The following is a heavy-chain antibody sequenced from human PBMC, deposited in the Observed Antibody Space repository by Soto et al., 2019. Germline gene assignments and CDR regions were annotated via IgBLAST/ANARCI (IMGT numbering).Heavy chain of an antibody. CDR1: GGSISSSRCH. D-gene: IGHD3-3*01. CDR3: ARWGGKDFRSGYFDFRFDY. CDR2: IYNIGST. V-gene: IGHV4-61*05. Sequence: PSETLSLTCTVSGGSISSSRCHWGWIRQPPGKGLEWIGYIYNIGSTNYNPSLRSRVAISLDTSKSQFSLKVTSVTATDTAVYYCARWGGKDFRSGYFDFRFDYWGQGTRVTVSS. J-gene: IGHJ4*02.